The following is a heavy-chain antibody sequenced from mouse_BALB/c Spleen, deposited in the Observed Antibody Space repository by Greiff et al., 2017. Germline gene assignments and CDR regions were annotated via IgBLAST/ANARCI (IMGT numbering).Heavy chain of an antibody. Sequence: EVHLVESGPGLVKPSQSLSLTCSVTGYSITSGYYWNWIRQFPGNKLEWMGYISYDGSNNYNPSLKNRISITRDTSKNQFFLKLNSVTTEDTATYYCAILLRYGPLYYFDYWGQGTTLTVSS. D-gene: IGHD1-2*01. CDR1: GYSITSGYY. V-gene: IGHV3-6*02. CDR3: AILLRYGPLYYFDY. J-gene: IGHJ2*01. CDR2: ISYDGSN.